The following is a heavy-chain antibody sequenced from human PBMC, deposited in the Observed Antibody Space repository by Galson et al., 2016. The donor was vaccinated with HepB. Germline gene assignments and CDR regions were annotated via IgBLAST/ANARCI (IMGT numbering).Heavy chain of an antibody. V-gene: IGHV3-30-3*01. CDR1: GFTFDTHA. D-gene: IGHD4-17*01. J-gene: IGHJ4*02. Sequence: SLRLSCAASGFTFDTHALHWVRQTPGRGLEWVAAISHDGTNKYYADSVKGQFTISRDNSRNTLFLQMDSLRREDTAVFYCARDHGVDHGDYIDYWGQGTLVIVSS. CDR2: ISHDGTNK. CDR3: ARDHGVDHGDYIDY.